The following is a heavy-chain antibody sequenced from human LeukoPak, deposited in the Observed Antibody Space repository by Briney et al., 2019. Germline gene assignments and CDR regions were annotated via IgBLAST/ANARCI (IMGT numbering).Heavy chain of an antibody. CDR3: AKDWGSSDWYNYFDP. CDR1: GFTIRTYG. J-gene: IGHJ5*02. D-gene: IGHD6-19*01. CDR2: ISHDGGAK. Sequence: PGTSLRLSCAVSGFTIRTYGMHWVRQAPGKGLEWVAMISHDGGAKYYGDSVKGRFTISRDDSKNTLYLQMNSLSTEDTALYYCAKDWGSSDWYNYFDPWGQGTLVTVSS. V-gene: IGHV3-30*18.